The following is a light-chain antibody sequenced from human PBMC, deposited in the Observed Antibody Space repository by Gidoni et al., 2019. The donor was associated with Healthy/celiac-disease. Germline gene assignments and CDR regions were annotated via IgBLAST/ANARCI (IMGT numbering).Light chain of an antibody. CDR2: AAS. CDR1: QCISSY. J-gene: IGKJ4*01. Sequence: DIQMTHSPSSLSASVGDRVTITCRASQCISSYLHWYQQKPGKAPKLLIYAASSLQSGVPSRFSGSGSVTDFTLTISSLQPEDFATYYCQQTYSTPGLTFGGGTKVEIK. V-gene: IGKV1-39*01. CDR3: QQTYSTPGLT.